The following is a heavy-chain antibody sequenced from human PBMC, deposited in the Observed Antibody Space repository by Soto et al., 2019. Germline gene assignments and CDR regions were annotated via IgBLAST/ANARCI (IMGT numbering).Heavy chain of an antibody. CDR1: GFTFSSYG. CDR3: AKTHLYFSDSDYYYYGMDV. CDR2: ISYDGSNK. Sequence: HPGGSLRLSCAASGFTFSSYGMHWVRQAPGKGLEWVAVISYDGSNKYYADSVKGRFTISRDNSKNTLYLQMNSLRAEDTAVYYCAKTHLYFSDSDYYYYGMDVWGQATTVTVSS. V-gene: IGHV3-30*18. J-gene: IGHJ6*02. D-gene: IGHD2-21*01.